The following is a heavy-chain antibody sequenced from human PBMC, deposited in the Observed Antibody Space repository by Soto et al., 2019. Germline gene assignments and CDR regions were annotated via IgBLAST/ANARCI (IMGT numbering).Heavy chain of an antibody. V-gene: IGHV1-18*01. Sequence: QVQLVQSGAEVKKPGASVKVSCKASGYTFTSYGISWVRQAPGQGLEWMGWISAYNGNTNYAQKLQGRVTMTTDTSTSTAYMELRSLRSDDTAVYYCARVAECGGGSCYGYYYGMDVWGQGTTVTVSS. CDR2: ISAYNGNT. CDR1: GYTFTSYG. CDR3: ARVAECGGGSCYGYYYGMDV. D-gene: IGHD2-15*01. J-gene: IGHJ6*02.